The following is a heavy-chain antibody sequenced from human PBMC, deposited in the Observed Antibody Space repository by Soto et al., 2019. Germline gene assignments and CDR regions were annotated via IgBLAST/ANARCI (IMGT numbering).Heavy chain of an antibody. V-gene: IGHV1-2*02. D-gene: IGHD1-26*01. J-gene: IGHJ6*02. CDR3: AKGGAIVAAGTKVYLYNAMDV. Sequence: ASVKVSCKASGYTFTGYYVHWVRQAPGQGLEWMGWINPNSGDTYLAQRFQGRVTMNRDTSIGTAYMELRGLTSDDTAEYYCAKGGAIVAAGTKVYLYNAMDVWGQGTTVTVSS. CDR2: INPNSGDT. CDR1: GYTFTGYY.